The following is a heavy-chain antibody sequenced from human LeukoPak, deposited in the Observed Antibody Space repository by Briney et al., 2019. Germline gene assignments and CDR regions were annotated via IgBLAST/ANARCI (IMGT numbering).Heavy chain of an antibody. CDR3: ARDDGNTWLLDS. Sequence: ASVKVSCKASGYTFSTYAMHWVRQAPGQSLEWMGWIIPGNGNTKYSQNFQGRVTITTDTSASTAYMELGSLRSEDTAMYYCARDDGNTWLLDSWGQGTLVTVSS. CDR2: IIPGNGNT. V-gene: IGHV1-3*01. J-gene: IGHJ4*02. CDR1: GYTFSTYA. D-gene: IGHD5-24*01.